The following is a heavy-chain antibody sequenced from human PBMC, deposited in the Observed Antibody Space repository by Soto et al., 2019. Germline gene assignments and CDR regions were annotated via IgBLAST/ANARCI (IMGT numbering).Heavy chain of an antibody. Sequence: GASLKISCAVSGFTFSAYWMHWVRQTPGKGLVWVSRINPDGTKTNYADSVEGRFTISRDNAKSTLYLQMNSLSAEDTAIYFCSSDTFGLRDTWGQGTLVTVSS. J-gene: IGHJ5*02. CDR3: SSDTFGLRDT. CDR1: GFTFSAYW. V-gene: IGHV3-74*01. D-gene: IGHD3-3*01. CDR2: INPDGTKT.